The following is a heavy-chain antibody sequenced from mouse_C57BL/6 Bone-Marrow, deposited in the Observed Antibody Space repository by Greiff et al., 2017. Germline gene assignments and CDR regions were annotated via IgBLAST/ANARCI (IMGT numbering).Heavy chain of an antibody. Sequence: VQLQQSGPGLVAPSQSLSITCTVSGFSLTSYGVSWVRQPPGKGLEWLGGIWGDGSKNYPSALISRLSISKDNSMYQVFLKLNSRQTYDTATYFCGRFAYWGQGTLVTVSA. CDR3: GRFAY. J-gene: IGHJ3*01. V-gene: IGHV2-3*01. CDR1: GFSLTSYG. CDR2: IWGDGSK.